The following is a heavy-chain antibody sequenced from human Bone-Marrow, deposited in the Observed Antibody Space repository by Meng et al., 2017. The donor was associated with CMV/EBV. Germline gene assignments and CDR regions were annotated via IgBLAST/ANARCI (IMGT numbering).Heavy chain of an antibody. CDR3: AISLGNPGVDY. V-gene: IGHV3-7*01. Sequence: GGSRRLSCAASGFTFSSYWMSWVRQDPGKGLEWVANIKHDGIEKYYVDFVKGRFTISRDKVKNSLYLQMNSLRVEDTAVYYCAISLGNPGVDYWGQGTLVTVSS. D-gene: IGHD3-16*01. J-gene: IGHJ4*02. CDR2: IKHDGIEK. CDR1: GFTFSSYW.